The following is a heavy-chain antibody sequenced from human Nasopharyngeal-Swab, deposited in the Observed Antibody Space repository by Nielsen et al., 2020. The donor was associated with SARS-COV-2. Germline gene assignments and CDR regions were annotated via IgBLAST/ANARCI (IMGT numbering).Heavy chain of an antibody. Sequence: GESLKISCAASGFTFSSYGMHWVRQAPGKGLEWVAVIWYDGSNKYYADSVKGRFTIPRDNSKNTLYLQMNSLRAEDTAVYYCAREGIVGATTGLDYWGHGTLVTVSS. CDR3: AREGIVGATTGLDY. V-gene: IGHV3-33*01. J-gene: IGHJ4*01. D-gene: IGHD1-26*01. CDR2: IWYDGSNK. CDR1: GFTFSSYG.